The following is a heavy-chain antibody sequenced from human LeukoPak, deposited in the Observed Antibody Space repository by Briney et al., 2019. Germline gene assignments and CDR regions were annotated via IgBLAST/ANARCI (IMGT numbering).Heavy chain of an antibody. CDR2: ISGSGTNI. CDR3: TAFGWLQLREGYYFDY. Sequence: GGSLRLSCPASGFSFSRYGMSWVRQAPGKGLEWVSAISGSGTNIYYADSVKGRFTISRDNSENTLYLQMNSPRADDTAVYYCTAFGWLQLREGYYFDYWGQGTLVTVSS. J-gene: IGHJ4*02. CDR1: GFSFSRYG. V-gene: IGHV3-23*01. D-gene: IGHD5-24*01.